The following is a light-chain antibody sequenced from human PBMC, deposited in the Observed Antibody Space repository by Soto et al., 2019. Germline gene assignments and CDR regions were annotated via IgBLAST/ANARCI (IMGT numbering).Light chain of an antibody. Sequence: ALTQPPSLSATPGQGVNISCSGSFSNIGDNAVNWYQQLPGAAPKLLIYLNDQRPSGVPDRFSGSKSGTSAFLAISGLQSEDEADYYCAAWDDSLNALFGTGTKV. J-gene: IGLJ1*01. CDR3: AAWDDSLNAL. CDR2: LND. V-gene: IGLV1-44*01. CDR1: FSNIGDNA.